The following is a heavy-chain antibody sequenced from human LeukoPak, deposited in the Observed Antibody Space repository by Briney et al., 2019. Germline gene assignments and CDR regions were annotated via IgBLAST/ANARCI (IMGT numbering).Heavy chain of an antibody. CDR1: GGSFSGYY. V-gene: IGHV4-34*01. J-gene: IGHJ6*03. D-gene: IGHD3-10*01. Sequence: PSETLSLTCAVYGGSFSGYYWSWIRQPPGKGLEWIGEINHSGSTNYNPSLKSRVTISVDTSKNQFSLKLSSVTAADTAVYYCARRLHYGNYYMDVWGKGTTVTVSS. CDR2: INHSGST. CDR3: ARRLHYGNYYMDV.